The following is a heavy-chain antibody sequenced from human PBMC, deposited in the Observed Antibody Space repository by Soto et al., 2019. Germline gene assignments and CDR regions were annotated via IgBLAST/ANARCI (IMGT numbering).Heavy chain of an antibody. CDR1: GGSVSDKRW. V-gene: IGHV4-4*02. D-gene: IGHD2-8*01. CDR3: ASYVGTGVYGAVDI. Sequence: QVVLQESGPGLVKASGTLSLTCALSGGSVSDKRWWTWVRQTPGKGLEWIGETFRKGDTNYNAFLKSPVRISIDKPRSHVSLILTSGTAADTAVYYCASYVGTGVYGAVDIWGQGTVVYVSS. J-gene: IGHJ3*02. CDR2: TFRKGDT.